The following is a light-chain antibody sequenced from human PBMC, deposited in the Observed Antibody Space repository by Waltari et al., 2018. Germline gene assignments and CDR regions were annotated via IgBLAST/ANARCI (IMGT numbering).Light chain of an antibody. CDR1: QSVTTN. J-gene: IGKJ1*01. Sequence: EIVMTQTPATLSVSPGESATLFCRASQSVTTNLAGYVQKPGQAPRLLIYGASARATGGPARFTGGGYGTEFTLTISSLQSEDFAVYYCQQYEKWPRTFGQGTKVEIK. CDR3: QQYEKWPRT. V-gene: IGKV3-15*01. CDR2: GAS.